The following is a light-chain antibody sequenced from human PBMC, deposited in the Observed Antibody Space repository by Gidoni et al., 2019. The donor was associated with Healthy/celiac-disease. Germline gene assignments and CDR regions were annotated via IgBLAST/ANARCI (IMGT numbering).Light chain of an antibody. V-gene: IGKV3-11*01. CDR2: DAS. CDR1: QIVSSY. J-gene: IGKJ2*03. CDR3: QQRSNWPPMFS. Sequence: EIVLTQSPATLSLSPGERATLSCRASQIVSSYLAWYQQQPGQAPRLLIYDASNRATGIPARFSVSGSGTYFTLTISSLEPEDFAVYYCQQRSNWPPMFSFGQGTKLEIK.